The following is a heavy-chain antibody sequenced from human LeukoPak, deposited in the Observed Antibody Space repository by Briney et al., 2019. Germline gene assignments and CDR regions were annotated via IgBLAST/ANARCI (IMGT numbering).Heavy chain of an antibody. D-gene: IGHD3-10*01. CDR3: AKPRGYYGLFDY. CDR2: ISSSSSYI. Sequence: GGSLRLSCAASGFTFSSYSMNWVRQAPGKGLEWVSSISSSSSYIYYADSVKGRFTISRDNSKNTLYLQMNSLRAEDTAVYYCAKPRGYYGLFDYWGQGTLVTVSS. V-gene: IGHV3-21*01. J-gene: IGHJ4*02. CDR1: GFTFSSYS.